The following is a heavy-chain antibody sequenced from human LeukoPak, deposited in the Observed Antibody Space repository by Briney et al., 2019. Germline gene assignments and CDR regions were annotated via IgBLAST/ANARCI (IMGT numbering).Heavy chain of an antibody. J-gene: IGHJ4*02. CDR1: GFTFSSYA. V-gene: IGHV3-21*01. Sequence: GGSLRLSCAASGFTFSSYAMHGVGQAPGRGLEWGSSITSSSRYIYYADSVKGGFTISRDNAKHSLYLQMPTLRAEDTAVYYCARGQHGGTFGGVIVHVSGFDYWGQGTLVTVSS. CDR3: ARGQHGGTFGGVIVHVSGFDY. D-gene: IGHD3-16*02. CDR2: ITSSSRYI.